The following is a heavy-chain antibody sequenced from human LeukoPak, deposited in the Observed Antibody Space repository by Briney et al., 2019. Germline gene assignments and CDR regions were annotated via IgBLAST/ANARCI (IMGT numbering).Heavy chain of an antibody. CDR1: GGSISSGSYY. D-gene: IGHD5-12*01. CDR2: IYTSGST. Sequence: SETLSLTCTVSGGSISSGSYYWSWIRQPAGKGLEWIGRIYTSGSTNYNPSLKSRVTISVDTSKNQFSLKLSSVTAADTAVYYCARDYWVATGKYYFDYWGQGTLVTVSS. CDR3: ARDYWVATGKYYFDY. J-gene: IGHJ4*02. V-gene: IGHV4-61*02.